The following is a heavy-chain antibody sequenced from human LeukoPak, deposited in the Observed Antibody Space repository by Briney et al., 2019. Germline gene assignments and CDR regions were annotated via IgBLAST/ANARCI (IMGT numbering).Heavy chain of an antibody. Sequence: SETLSLTCTVSGGSISSYYWSWIRQPAGKGLEWIGRIYTSGSTYYNPSLKSRVTISVDTSKNQFSLKLRSVTAADTAVYSCAREPPHRGFGEMDYFYYYMDVWGKGTTVTVSS. D-gene: IGHD3-10*01. V-gene: IGHV4-4*07. CDR1: GGSISSYY. J-gene: IGHJ6*03. CDR2: IYTSGST. CDR3: AREPPHRGFGEMDYFYYYMDV.